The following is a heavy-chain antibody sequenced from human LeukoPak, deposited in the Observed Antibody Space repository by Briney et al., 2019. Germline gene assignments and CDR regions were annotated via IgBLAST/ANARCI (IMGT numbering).Heavy chain of an antibody. CDR2: INGSGDST. CDR1: GLTFSSYG. J-gene: IGHJ3*02. D-gene: IGHD3-10*01. Sequence: GGTLRLSCAASGLTFSSYGMNWVRQAPGKGPEWVSAINGSGDSTYHADSVRGRFTVSRDNSKNTLYLQMKSLGAEDTAVYYCAKVTGSGSYLAVAFDIWGHGT. CDR3: AKVTGSGSYLAVAFDI. V-gene: IGHV3-23*01.